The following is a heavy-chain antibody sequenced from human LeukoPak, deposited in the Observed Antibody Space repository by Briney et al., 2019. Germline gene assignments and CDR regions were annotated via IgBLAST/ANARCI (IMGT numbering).Heavy chain of an antibody. J-gene: IGHJ3*02. D-gene: IGHD3-10*01. CDR3: ATHEGITMVRGVISPYDAFDI. Sequence: GESLKISCKGSGYSFTSYWIGWVRQMPGKGLEWMGIIYPGDSDTRYSPSFQGQVTISADKSISTAYLQWSSLKASDTGMYYCATHEGITMVRGVISPYDAFDIWGQGTMVTVSS. CDR1: GYSFTSYW. V-gene: IGHV5-51*01. CDR2: IYPGDSDT.